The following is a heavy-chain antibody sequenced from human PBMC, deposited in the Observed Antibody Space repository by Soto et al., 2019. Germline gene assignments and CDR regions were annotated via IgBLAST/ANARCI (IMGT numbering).Heavy chain of an antibody. V-gene: IGHV4-59*01. J-gene: IGHJ1*01. Sequence: PSETLSLTCTVSGGSISSYYWSWIRQPPGKGLEWIGYIYYSGSTNYNPSLKSRVTISVDTSKNQFSLKLSSVTAADTAVYYCAVEDGYNSAEYFQHWGQGTLVTVS. CDR1: GGSISSYY. CDR2: IYYSGST. D-gene: IGHD5-12*01. CDR3: AVEDGYNSAEYFQH.